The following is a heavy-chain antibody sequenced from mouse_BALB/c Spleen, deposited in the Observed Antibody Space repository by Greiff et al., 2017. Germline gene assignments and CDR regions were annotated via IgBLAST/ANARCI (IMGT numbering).Heavy chain of an antibody. CDR1: GFTFSSYG. J-gene: IGHJ4*01. Sequence: EVNLVESGGGLVQPGGSLKLSCAASGFTFSSYGMSWVRQTPDKRLELVATINSNGGSTYYPDSVKGRFTISRDNAKNTLYLQMSSLKSEDTAMYYCARGIGAMDYRGQGNSDTVSS. CDR2: INSNGGST. V-gene: IGHV5-6-3*01. D-gene: IGHD3-1*01. CDR3: ARGIGAMDY.